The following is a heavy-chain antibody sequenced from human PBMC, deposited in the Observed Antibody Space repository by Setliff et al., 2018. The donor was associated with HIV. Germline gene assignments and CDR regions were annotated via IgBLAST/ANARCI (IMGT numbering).Heavy chain of an antibody. CDR2: IIPIFGSI. Sequence: ASVKVSCKASGGTFSNYAISWVRQAPGQGLGWMGGIIPIFGSINYAQKFQGRVTITTDESTSTAYMELSSLRSEDTAVYYCARVPNQELYFYGMDVWGQGTTVTVSS. J-gene: IGHJ6*02. D-gene: IGHD1-7*01. V-gene: IGHV1-69*05. CDR1: GGTFSNYA. CDR3: ARVPNQELYFYGMDV.